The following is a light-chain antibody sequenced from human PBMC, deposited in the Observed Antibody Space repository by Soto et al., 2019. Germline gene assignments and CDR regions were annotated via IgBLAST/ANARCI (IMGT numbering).Light chain of an antibody. Sequence: QSVLTQPPSVSGAPGQRVTISCTGGAPNSGAGYAVHGYQRLPGTPPKFLIYNNNNRPSGVPDRFSGSKSGTSASLAITGLQAEDEADYYCQSYDSSLSGSYVFGTGTKLTVL. V-gene: IGLV1-40*01. CDR3: QSYDSSLSGSYV. CDR2: NNN. CDR1: APNSGAGYA. J-gene: IGLJ1*01.